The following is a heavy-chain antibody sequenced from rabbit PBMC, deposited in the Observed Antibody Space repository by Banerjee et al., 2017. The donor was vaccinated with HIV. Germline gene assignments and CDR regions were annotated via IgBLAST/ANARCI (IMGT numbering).Heavy chain of an antibody. J-gene: IGHJ4*01. CDR3: ARMDVGGGGGYNF. CDR1: GFSFSSSYW. D-gene: IGHD1-1*01. CDR2: IRTDSSGTT. V-gene: IGHV1S45*01. Sequence: QEQLEESGGDLVKPEGSLTLTCTASGFSFSSSYWICWVRQAPGKGLEWIARIRTDSSGTTYYASWAKGRFTITRSTSLNTVTLQLNSLTAADTATYFCARMDVGGGGGYNFWGQAPSSPS.